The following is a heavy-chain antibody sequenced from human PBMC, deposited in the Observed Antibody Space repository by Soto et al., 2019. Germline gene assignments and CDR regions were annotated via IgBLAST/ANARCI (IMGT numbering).Heavy chain of an antibody. CDR3: AKDRGSGSYYNQEKNLFDY. D-gene: IGHD3-10*01. J-gene: IGHJ4*02. CDR1: GFTFSSYG. Sequence: QVQLVESGGGVVQPGRSLRLSCAASGFTFSSYGMHWVRQAPGKGLEWVAVISYDGSNKYYADSVKGRFTISRDNSKNTLYLQMNSLRAEDTAVYCCAKDRGSGSYYNQEKNLFDYWGQGTLVTVSS. V-gene: IGHV3-30*18. CDR2: ISYDGSNK.